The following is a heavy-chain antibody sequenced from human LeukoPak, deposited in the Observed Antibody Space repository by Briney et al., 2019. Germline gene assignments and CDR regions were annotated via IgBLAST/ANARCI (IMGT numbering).Heavy chain of an antibody. Sequence: GGSLRLSCAASGFTFSSYWMNWARQAPGKGLEWVSYISSSGSTRYYAGSLKGRFTISRDNAGNSLYLQMDSLRADDTAVYYCARDRSRMVRGIDALDLWGQGTMVTVSS. D-gene: IGHD3-10*01. CDR2: ISSSGSTR. V-gene: IGHV3-48*03. CDR1: GFTFSSYW. J-gene: IGHJ3*01. CDR3: ARDRSRMVRGIDALDL.